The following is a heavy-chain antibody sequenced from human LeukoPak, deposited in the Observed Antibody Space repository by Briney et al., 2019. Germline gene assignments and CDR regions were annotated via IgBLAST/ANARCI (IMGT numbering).Heavy chain of an antibody. J-gene: IGHJ4*02. CDR2: IYTSGST. V-gene: IGHV4-61*02. Sequence: SQTLSLTCTVSGGSISSGSYYWSWIRQPAGKGLEWIGRIYTSGSTNYNPSLKSRVTISVDTSKNQFSLKLSSVTAADTAVYYWAGVSFSGRGLHFDYWGREPWSPSPQ. D-gene: IGHD1-26*01. CDR3: AGVSFSGRGLHFDY. CDR1: GGSISSGSYY.